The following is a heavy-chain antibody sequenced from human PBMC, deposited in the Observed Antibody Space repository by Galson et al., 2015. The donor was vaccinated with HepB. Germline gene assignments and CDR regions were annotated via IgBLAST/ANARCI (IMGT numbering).Heavy chain of an antibody. Sequence: SVKVSCKASGYTFTSYGISWVRQAPGQGLEWMGWISAYNGNTNYAQKLQGRVTMTTDTSTSTAYMELRSLRSDDTAVYYCARDQNYYGSGSYYNPPLDYWGQGTLVTVSS. D-gene: IGHD3-10*01. CDR1: GYTFTSYG. J-gene: IGHJ4*02. V-gene: IGHV1-18*04. CDR2: ISAYNGNT. CDR3: ARDQNYYGSGSYYNPPLDY.